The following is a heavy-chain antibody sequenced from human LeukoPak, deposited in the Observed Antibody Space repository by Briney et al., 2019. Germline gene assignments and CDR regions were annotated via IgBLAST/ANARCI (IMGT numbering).Heavy chain of an antibody. Sequence: GGSLRLSCAASGFTFSSYAMSWVRQAPGKGLEWVSAISGSVIHYSDSVRGRFTISRDNAKSSLYLQMNSLRAEDTAIYYCARDWASPGPTTIWGQGTLVTVSS. D-gene: IGHD1-26*01. CDR3: ARDWASPGPTTI. CDR2: ISGSVI. CDR1: GFTFSSYA. V-gene: IGHV3-23*01. J-gene: IGHJ4*02.